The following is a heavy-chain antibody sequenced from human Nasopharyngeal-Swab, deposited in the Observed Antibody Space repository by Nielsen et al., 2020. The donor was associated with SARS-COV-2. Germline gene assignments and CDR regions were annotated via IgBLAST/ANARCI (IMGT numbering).Heavy chain of an antibody. D-gene: IGHD3-16*01. CDR1: GFAFSNYA. V-gene: IGHV3-23*01. Sequence: GESLKISCAASGFAFSNYAMSWVRQAPGKGLEWVPGISFGGTSTFYADSVKGRFIISRDNSKNRLYLQMNSLRAEDTALYYCAKVGGGVGYWGLGTLLTVSS. CDR2: ISFGGTST. J-gene: IGHJ4*02. CDR3: AKVGGGVGY.